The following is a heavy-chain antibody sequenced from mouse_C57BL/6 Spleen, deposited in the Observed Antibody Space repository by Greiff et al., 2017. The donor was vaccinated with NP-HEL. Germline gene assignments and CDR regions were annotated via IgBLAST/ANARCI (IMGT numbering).Heavy chain of an antibody. CDR3: ARQDYGNTYAMDY. V-gene: IGHV1-19*01. D-gene: IGHD2-1*01. Sequence: VQLQQSGPVLVKPGASVKMSCKASGYTFTDYYMNWVKQSHGKSLEWIGVINPYNGGTSYNQKFKGKATLTVDKSSSTAYMELNSLTSEDSAVYYCARQDYGNTYAMDYWGQGTSVTVSS. CDR2: INPYNGGT. J-gene: IGHJ4*01. CDR1: GYTFTDYY.